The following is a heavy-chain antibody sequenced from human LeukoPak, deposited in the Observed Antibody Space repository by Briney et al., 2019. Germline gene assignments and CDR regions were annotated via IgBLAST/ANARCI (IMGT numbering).Heavy chain of an antibody. CDR1: GYSFTSYW. D-gene: IGHD6-6*01. CDR3: ARHVKQLGVGYYMDV. J-gene: IGHJ6*03. Sequence: GESLKISCKGSGYSFTSYWIGWVRQMPGKGLEWMGIIYPGDSDTRYSPSFQGQVTISADKSISTAYLQWSSLKASDTAMYYCARHVKQLGVGYYMDVWGKGTTVTVSS. CDR2: IYPGDSDT. V-gene: IGHV5-51*01.